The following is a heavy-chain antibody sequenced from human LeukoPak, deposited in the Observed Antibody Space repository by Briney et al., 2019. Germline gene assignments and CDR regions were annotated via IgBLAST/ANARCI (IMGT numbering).Heavy chain of an antibody. Sequence: PSETLSLTCAVYGGSFSGYYWSWIRQPPGKGLEWIGEINHSGSTNYNPSLKSRVTISVDTSKNQFSLKVTSVTEADTAVYYCARDRELGYWGQGTLVTVSS. CDR1: GGSFSGYY. V-gene: IGHV4-34*01. J-gene: IGHJ4*02. D-gene: IGHD1-26*01. CDR3: ARDRELGY. CDR2: INHSGST.